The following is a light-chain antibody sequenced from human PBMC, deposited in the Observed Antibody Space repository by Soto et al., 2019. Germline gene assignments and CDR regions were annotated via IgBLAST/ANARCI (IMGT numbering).Light chain of an antibody. CDR3: QQRSNWPPVT. Sequence: EIVLTQSPATLSLSPGERATLSCRASQSVSSYLAWYQQKPGQAPRLLIYDASNRATGIPARFSGSGSGTDFTLTISSLETEDFAVYYCQQRSNWPPVTFGQGTRLENK. CDR2: DAS. V-gene: IGKV3-11*01. J-gene: IGKJ5*01. CDR1: QSVSSY.